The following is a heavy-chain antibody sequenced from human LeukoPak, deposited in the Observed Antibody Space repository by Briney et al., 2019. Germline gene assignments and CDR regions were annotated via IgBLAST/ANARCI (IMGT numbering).Heavy chain of an antibody. V-gene: IGHV3-74*01. D-gene: IGHD5-18*01. CDR3: ARPLDTAMVADAFDI. Sequence: GGSLRLSCAASGFTFSNFWMHWVRQAPGRGLVWVALIYGDGSFTRYADSVKGRFTISRDNAKNTVYLQMNSLRVEDTAVYYCARPLDTAMVADAFDIWGRGTMVIVSS. CDR2: IYGDGSFT. J-gene: IGHJ3*02. CDR1: GFTFSNFW.